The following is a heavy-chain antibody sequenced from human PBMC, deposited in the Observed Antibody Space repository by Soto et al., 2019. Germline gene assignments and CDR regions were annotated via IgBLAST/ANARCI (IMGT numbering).Heavy chain of an antibody. CDR3: ASMRLRFGEHHY. CDR2: MNPNSGNT. Sequence: QVQLVQSGAEVKKPGASVKVSCKASGYTFTSYDINWVRQATGQGLEWMGWMNPNSGNTGYAQKFQGRVTMTRNTSISTAYRELSRLRSEDTAVYYCASMRLRFGEHHYWGQGTLVTVSS. CDR1: GYTFTSYD. V-gene: IGHV1-8*01. J-gene: IGHJ4*02. D-gene: IGHD3-10*01.